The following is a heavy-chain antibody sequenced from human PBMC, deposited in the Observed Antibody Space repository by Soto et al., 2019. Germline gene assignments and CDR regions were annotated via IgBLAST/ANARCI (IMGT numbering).Heavy chain of an antibody. Sequence: EVQLLESGGGLVQPGGSLRLSCAASGFTFSSYAMSWVRQAPGKGLEWVSAISGSGGSTYYADSVKGRFTISRDNSKNTLYLQMNSLRAEDTAVYYCANDIVVVPAARPDDYAFDIWGQGTMVTVSS. CDR3: ANDIVVVPAARPDDYAFDI. CDR1: GFTFSSYA. CDR2: ISGSGGST. V-gene: IGHV3-23*01. J-gene: IGHJ3*02. D-gene: IGHD2-2*01.